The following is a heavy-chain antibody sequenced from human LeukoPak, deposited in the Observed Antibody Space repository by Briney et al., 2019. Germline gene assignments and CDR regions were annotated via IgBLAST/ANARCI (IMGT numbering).Heavy chain of an antibody. CDR3: TTGPGNSGY. D-gene: IGHD4-23*01. CDR2: IKSTTVDGTP. V-gene: IGHV3-15*01. Sequence: GGSLRLSCAVSGLTFSNAWMSWVRQAPGKGLEWVGRIKSTTVDGTPEYAAPVKGRFTISRDDSKNTVYLQMDSLKTEDTAVYYCTTGPGNSGYWGQGTLVTVSS. CDR1: GLTFSNAW. J-gene: IGHJ4*02.